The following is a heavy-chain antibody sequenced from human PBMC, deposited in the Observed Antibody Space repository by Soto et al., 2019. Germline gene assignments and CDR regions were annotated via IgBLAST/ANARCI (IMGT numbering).Heavy chain of an antibody. V-gene: IGHV3-23*01. CDR1: GFTPTTTP. D-gene: IGHD3-10*01. Sequence: PGGSLRLSCAGSGFTPTTTPLSWVRQPPGKGLEWVTTISGTASRTYYVDSVKGRFFISRDNSKNTVTLQMNSLRAEDTAVYYCAKYYGPRGRGYGMDVWGQGTTVTVSS. CDR3: AKYYGPRGRGYGMDV. J-gene: IGHJ6*02. CDR2: ISGTASRT.